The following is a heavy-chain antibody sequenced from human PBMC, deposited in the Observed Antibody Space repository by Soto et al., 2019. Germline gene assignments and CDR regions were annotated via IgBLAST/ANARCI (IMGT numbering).Heavy chain of an antibody. D-gene: IGHD6-19*01. V-gene: IGHV2-5*02. CDR3: AHGSGWLFDF. J-gene: IGHJ4*02. Sequence: QITLKESGPTLVKPTQTLTLTCTFSGFSLTSNAVGVGWFRQPPGKALEWLALIYWDDDNHYSPSLKSRLTFTKDTSKNPVVLIMTNMDPVDPATYYCAHGSGWLFDFWGQGTLVTVSS. CDR1: GFSLTSNAVG. CDR2: IYWDDDN.